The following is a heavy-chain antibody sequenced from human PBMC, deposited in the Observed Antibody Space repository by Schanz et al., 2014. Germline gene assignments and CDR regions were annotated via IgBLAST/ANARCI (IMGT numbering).Heavy chain of an antibody. Sequence: EAQLVESGGSLEQPGGSLRLSCAASGFTFSYYAMTWVRQAPGKGLEWVSSISGSGDRTHYADSVKGRFTISRDNSKNTLYLRMNSLRAEDTAVYYCAKEFSSSWWYGMDVWGQGTTVTVSS. CDR3: AKEFSSSWWYGMDV. J-gene: IGHJ6*02. D-gene: IGHD6-13*01. CDR2: ISGSGDRT. V-gene: IGHV3-23*04. CDR1: GFTFSYYA.